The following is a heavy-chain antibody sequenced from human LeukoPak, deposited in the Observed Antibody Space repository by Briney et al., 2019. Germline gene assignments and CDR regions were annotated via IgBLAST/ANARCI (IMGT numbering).Heavy chain of an antibody. CDR2: ITSSGSSI. D-gene: IGHD6-19*01. J-gene: IGHJ4*02. CDR3: AGSIAVAGTLFDS. V-gene: IGHV3-48*03. Sequence: PGGSLRLSCAASGFTFSSFEMNWVRQAPGKGLQWVSYITSSGSSIYYADSAKGRFTMSRDNAKNSLYLQMNSLRAEDTAVYYCAGSIAVAGTLFDSWGQGTLVTVSS. CDR1: GFTFSSFE.